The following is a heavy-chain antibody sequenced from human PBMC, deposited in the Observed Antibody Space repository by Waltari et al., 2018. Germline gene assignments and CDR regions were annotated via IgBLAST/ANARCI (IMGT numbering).Heavy chain of an antibody. CDR3: AKAKYSSSWYYFDY. CDR1: GFTFDDYA. Sequence: EVQLVESGGVVVQPGGSLRLSCVASGFTFDDYAMHWVRQAPGKGLEWVSLISWDGGSTYYADSVKGRFAISRDNSKNSLYLQMNSLRAEDTALYYCAKAKYSSSWYYFDYWGQGTLVTVSS. CDR2: ISWDGGST. V-gene: IGHV3-43D*04. J-gene: IGHJ4*02. D-gene: IGHD6-13*01.